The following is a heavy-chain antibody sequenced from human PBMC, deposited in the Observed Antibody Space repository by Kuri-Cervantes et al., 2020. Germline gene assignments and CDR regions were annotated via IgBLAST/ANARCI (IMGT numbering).Heavy chain of an antibody. V-gene: IGHV1-24*01. J-gene: IGHJ4*02. CDR3: AAAIAATLFDY. D-gene: IGHD6-13*01. Sequence: ASVKVSCKASGGTFSSYAISWVRQAPGKGLEWMGGFDPEDGETIYAQKFQGRVTMTEDTSTDTAYMDLSSLRSEDTAKYYCAAAIAATLFDYWGQGTLVTVSS. CDR2: FDPEDGET. CDR1: GGTFSSYA.